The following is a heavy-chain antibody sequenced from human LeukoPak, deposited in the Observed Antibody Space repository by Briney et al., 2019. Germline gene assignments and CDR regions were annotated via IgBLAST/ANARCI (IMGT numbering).Heavy chain of an antibody. CDR1: GGSMNYYY. D-gene: IGHD3-16*02. J-gene: IGHJ4*02. CDR2: IYYRGTT. CDR3: ARLARFEELSPRYYFDN. Sequence: SETLSLTCTLSGGSMNYYYWSWIRQPPGQGLEWIGYIYYRGTTNYLPSLKDRVDISIDTSKNQFSLRLYSGTAADTAVYFCARLARFEELSPRYYFDNWGLGTLVTVSS. V-gene: IGHV4-59*08.